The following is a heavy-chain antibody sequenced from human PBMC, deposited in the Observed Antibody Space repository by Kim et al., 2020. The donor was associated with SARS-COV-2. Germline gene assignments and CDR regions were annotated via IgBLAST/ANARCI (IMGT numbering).Heavy chain of an antibody. D-gene: IGHD2-15*01. V-gene: IGHV1-3*01. J-gene: IGHJ4*02. CDR3: ARDSLDCSGGSCYDFDY. Sequence: FQGRVTITRDTSASTAYMELSSLRSEDTAVYYCARDSLDCSGGSCYDFDYWGQGTLVTVSS.